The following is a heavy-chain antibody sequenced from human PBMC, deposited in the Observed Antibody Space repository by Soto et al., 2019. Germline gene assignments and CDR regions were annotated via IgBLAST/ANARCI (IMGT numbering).Heavy chain of an antibody. Sequence: SGGSLRLSCAASGFTFSRHAIDWVRLTPGRGLEWVLAISRDGSYIYYTDSVRGRFTVSRDNSKNTVFVQMNRLIPDDTALYFCARTRNGGVADSFDSWGQGTRVTVSS. CDR3: ARTRNGGVADSFDS. CDR2: ISRDGSYI. V-gene: IGHV3-30*04. J-gene: IGHJ5*01. CDR1: GFTFSRHA. D-gene: IGHD3-3*01.